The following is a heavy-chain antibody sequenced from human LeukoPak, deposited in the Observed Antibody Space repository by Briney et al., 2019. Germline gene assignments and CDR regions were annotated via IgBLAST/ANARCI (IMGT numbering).Heavy chain of an antibody. CDR1: GYTFTSYG. D-gene: IGHD5-12*01. V-gene: IGHV1-18*01. Sequence: ASVKVSCKASGYTFTSYGISWVRQAPGQGLEWMGWISAYNGNTNYAQKFQGRVTITADESTSTAYMELSSLRSEDTAVYYCARGWLQFFDYWGQGTLVTVSS. CDR2: ISAYNGNT. CDR3: ARGWLQFFDY. J-gene: IGHJ4*02.